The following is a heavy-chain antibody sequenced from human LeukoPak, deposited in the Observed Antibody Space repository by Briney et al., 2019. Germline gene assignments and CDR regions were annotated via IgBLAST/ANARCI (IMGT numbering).Heavy chain of an antibody. J-gene: IGHJ4*02. D-gene: IGHD3-10*01. CDR3: ANPTYGSGSY. V-gene: IGHV3-23*01. CDR2: INCSGGST. CDR1: GFTFTSFA. Sequence: QPGGSLRLSCAASGFTFTSFAVSWAREAPGRGREGVSTINCSGGSTYYADSVKGQFTISRDNSKNTLYLQMNSLRAEDTAVYYCANPTYGSGSYWGQGTLVTVSS.